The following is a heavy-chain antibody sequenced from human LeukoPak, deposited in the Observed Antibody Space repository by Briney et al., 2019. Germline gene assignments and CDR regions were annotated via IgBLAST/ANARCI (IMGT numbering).Heavy chain of an antibody. J-gene: IGHJ4*01. V-gene: IGHV1-69*05. Sequence: SVKVSCKASGGTFSNYAISWVQQAPGQGLEWMGGMIPIFGTANYAQKFQGRVTITTDESTSTAYIELSSRRSEATAVYYWARGVEMAIQRSIDYWSQGTLVTVSS. CDR3: ARGVEMAIQRSIDY. CDR1: GGTFSNYA. CDR2: MIPIFGTA. D-gene: IGHD5-24*01.